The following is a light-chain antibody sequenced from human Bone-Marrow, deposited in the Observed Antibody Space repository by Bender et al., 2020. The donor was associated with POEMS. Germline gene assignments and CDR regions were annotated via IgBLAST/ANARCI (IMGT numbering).Light chain of an antibody. CDR1: RSNIEAGYE. Sequence: QSVLTQPPSVSGAPGQKVTISCTGSRSNIEAGYEVHWYQQFPGTAPRLLIYGNTNRPSGVPDRFSGSRSGTSASLAITGLQAEDEGDYFCCSYVGEITMVFGGGTKLTVL. J-gene: IGLJ2*01. CDR3: CSYVGEITMV. V-gene: IGLV1-40*01. CDR2: GNT.